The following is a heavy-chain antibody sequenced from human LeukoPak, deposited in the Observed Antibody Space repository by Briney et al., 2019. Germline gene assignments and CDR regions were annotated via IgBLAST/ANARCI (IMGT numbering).Heavy chain of an antibody. CDR3: ARGPHVWGSYRGMYFDY. V-gene: IGHV4-39*07. CDR2: IYYSGKV. Sequence: SETLSLTCSVPGGAIGSSSSYWGWIRQPPGKGLEWIGSIYYSGKVYYNSSLKSRVTISVDTSKNQFSLRLSSLTAADTAVYYCARGPHVWGSYRGMYFDYWGQGALVTVSS. J-gene: IGHJ4*02. D-gene: IGHD3-16*02. CDR1: GGAIGSSSSY.